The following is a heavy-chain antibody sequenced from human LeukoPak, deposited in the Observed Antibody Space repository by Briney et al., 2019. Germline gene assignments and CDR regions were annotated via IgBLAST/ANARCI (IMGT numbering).Heavy chain of an antibody. Sequence: ASVKVSCKASGGTFSSYAISWVRQAPGQGLEWMGGIIPIFGTANYAQKFQGRVTITTDESTSTAYMELSSLRSEDSAVYYCARAHSSSSDYYYYYYMDVWGKGTTVTVSS. CDR1: GGTFSSYA. CDR3: ARAHSSSSDYYYYYYMDV. CDR2: IIPIFGTA. J-gene: IGHJ6*03. V-gene: IGHV1-69*05. D-gene: IGHD6-6*01.